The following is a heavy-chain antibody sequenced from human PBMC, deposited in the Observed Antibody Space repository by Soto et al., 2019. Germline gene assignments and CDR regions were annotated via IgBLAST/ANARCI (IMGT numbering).Heavy chain of an antibody. D-gene: IGHD6-13*01. V-gene: IGHV3-30*18. CDR2: ISYDGNKK. J-gene: IGHJ6*02. CDR1: GFTFSSYG. Sequence: ESGGGVVQPGRSLRLSCEASGFTFSSYGIHWVRQAPGKGLEWVAVISYDGNKKYHADSVKGRFTISRDNSKNTLYLQMNSLREEDTAVYYCAKDRVSAAGYGMDVWGQGTTVTVSS. CDR3: AKDRVSAAGYGMDV.